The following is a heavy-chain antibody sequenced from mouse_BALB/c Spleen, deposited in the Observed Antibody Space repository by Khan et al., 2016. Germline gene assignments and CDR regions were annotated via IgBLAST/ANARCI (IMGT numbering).Heavy chain of an antibody. V-gene: IGHV2-6-7*01. J-gene: IGHJ3*01. D-gene: IGHD2-4*01. CDR1: GFSITGVA. Sequence: QVQLKESGPGLVAPSQSLSITCTVSGFSITGVAVNWVRQPPGKGLEWLGVIWGAGSIDYESALKSRLSISKDNSKSQVFLQMTSLQTEDTAGYYCASSYDYDGGFAYWGQGTLVTVSA. CDR3: ASSYDYDGGFAY. CDR2: IWGAGSI.